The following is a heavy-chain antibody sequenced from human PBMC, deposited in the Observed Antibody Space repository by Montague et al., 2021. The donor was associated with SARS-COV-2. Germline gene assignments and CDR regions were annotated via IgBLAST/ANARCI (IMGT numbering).Heavy chain of an antibody. CDR2: INHSGST. J-gene: IGHJ6*03. CDR1: GGSFSGYY. V-gene: IGHV4-34*01. Sequence: SETLSLTCAVYGGSFSGYYWSWIRHPPGWGLEWIGEINHSGSTNYNPSLKSRVTISVDTSKNQFSLKLSSVTAADTAVYYCARARQDVVVPALGIGAYYYYYYMDVWGKGTTVTVSS. D-gene: IGHD2-2*01. CDR3: ARARQDVVVPALGIGAYYYYYYMDV.